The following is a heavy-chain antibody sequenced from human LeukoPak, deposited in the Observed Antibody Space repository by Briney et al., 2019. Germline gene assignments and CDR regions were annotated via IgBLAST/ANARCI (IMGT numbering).Heavy chain of an antibody. CDR2: MNPNSGNT. D-gene: IGHD3-9*01. J-gene: IGHJ4*02. Sequence: ASVKVSCKASGYTFTSYDINWVRQATGQGLEWMGWMNPNSGNTGYAQKFQGRVTMTRNTSINTAYMDLSSLRSEDTAVYYCARGSRPVYNLLTGKRYFDYWGQGTLLTVSS. CDR3: ARGSRPVYNLLTGKRYFDY. CDR1: GYTFTSYD. V-gene: IGHV1-8*01.